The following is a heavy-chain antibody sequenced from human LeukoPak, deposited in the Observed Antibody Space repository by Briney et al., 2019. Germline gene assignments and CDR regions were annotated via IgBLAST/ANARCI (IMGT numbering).Heavy chain of an antibody. CDR1: GRSFSGYY. J-gene: IGHJ6*03. D-gene: IGHD3-10*01. CDR2: VNHSGST. CDR3: ARLWFGEGPYMDV. Sequence: SETLSLTCAVYGRSFSGYYWSWIRQPPGKGLEWIGEVNHSGSTNYNPSLKSRVTISVDTSKNQFSLKLSSVTAADTAVYYCARLWFGEGPYMDVWGKGTTVTVSS. V-gene: IGHV4-34*01.